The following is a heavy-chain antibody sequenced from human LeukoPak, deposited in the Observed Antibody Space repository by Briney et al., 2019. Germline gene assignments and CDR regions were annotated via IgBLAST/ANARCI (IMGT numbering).Heavy chain of an antibody. CDR1: GFTFSSYG. D-gene: IGHD2-2*01. V-gene: IGHV3-30*19. CDR3: ARDFYQCSSTSCHPYYYYYYGMDV. Sequence: GGSLRLSCAASGFTFSSYGMHWVRQAPGKGLEWVAVISYDGSNKYYADSVKGRFTISRDNSKNTLYLQMNSLRAEDTAVYYCARDFYQCSSTSCHPYYYYYYGMDVWGQGTTVTVSS. CDR2: ISYDGSNK. J-gene: IGHJ6*02.